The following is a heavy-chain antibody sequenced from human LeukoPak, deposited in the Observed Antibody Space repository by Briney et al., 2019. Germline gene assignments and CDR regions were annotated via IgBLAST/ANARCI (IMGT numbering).Heavy chain of an antibody. CDR2: IKQNGSEK. CDR3: ARETMIVVANDY. Sequence: GGSLRLSCAASGFTSSSYAMNWVRQAPGKGLEWVANIKQNGSEKYYVDSVKGRFTISRDNAKNSLYLQMNSLRAEDTAVYYCARETMIVVANDYWGQGTLVTVSS. D-gene: IGHD3-22*01. CDR1: GFTSSSYA. J-gene: IGHJ4*02. V-gene: IGHV3-7*01.